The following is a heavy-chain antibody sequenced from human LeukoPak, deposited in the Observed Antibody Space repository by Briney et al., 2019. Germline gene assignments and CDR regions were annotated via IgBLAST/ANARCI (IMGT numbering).Heavy chain of an antibody. CDR2: IRSKAYGGTT. V-gene: IGHV3-49*03. CDR1: GFIFGDYA. D-gene: IGHD3-16*02. Sequence: GGSLRLSCTASGFIFGDYAMSWFRQAPGKGLEWVGFIRSKAYGGTTEYAASVKGGFTISRDDSKSIAYLQMNSLKTEDTAVYYCTRGAERLGELSANDAFDIWGQGTMVTVSS. CDR3: TRGAERLGELSANDAFDI. J-gene: IGHJ3*02.